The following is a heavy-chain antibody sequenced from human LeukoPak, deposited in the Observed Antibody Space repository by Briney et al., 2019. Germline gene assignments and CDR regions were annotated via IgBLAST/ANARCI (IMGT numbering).Heavy chain of an antibody. Sequence: GGSLRLSCAASGFTFSSYATSWVRQAPGKGLEWVSAISGSGGSTYYADSVKGRFTISRDNSKNTLYLQMNSLRAEDTAVYYCAKSRRIGPYYFDYWGQGTLVTVSS. V-gene: IGHV3-23*01. CDR2: ISGSGGST. CDR3: AKSRRIGPYYFDY. D-gene: IGHD2/OR15-2a*01. CDR1: GFTFSSYA. J-gene: IGHJ4*02.